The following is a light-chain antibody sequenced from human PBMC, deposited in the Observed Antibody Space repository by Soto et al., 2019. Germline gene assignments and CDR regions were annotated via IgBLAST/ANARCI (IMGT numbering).Light chain of an antibody. CDR3: QQSYSTPRT. V-gene: IGKV1-39*01. Sequence: DIQMAQSPSSLSASVGDRVTITCLASQSISSYLNWYQQKPGKAPKLLIYAASSLQSGVPSRFSGSGSGTDFTLTISSLQPEDFATYYCQQSYSTPRTFGQGTKGDIK. J-gene: IGKJ1*01. CDR2: AAS. CDR1: QSISSY.